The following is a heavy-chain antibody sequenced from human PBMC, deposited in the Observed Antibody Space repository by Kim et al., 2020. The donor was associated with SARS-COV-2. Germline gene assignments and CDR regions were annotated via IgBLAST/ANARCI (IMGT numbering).Heavy chain of an antibody. CDR2: QRGST. V-gene: IGHV4-34*01. D-gene: IGHD1-1*01. Sequence: QRGSTTTHPSPKSRVTISVDTSKNQFSLKLSAVTAADTAVYYCARNTTDYWGQGTLVTVSS. J-gene: IGHJ4*02. CDR3: ARNTTDY.